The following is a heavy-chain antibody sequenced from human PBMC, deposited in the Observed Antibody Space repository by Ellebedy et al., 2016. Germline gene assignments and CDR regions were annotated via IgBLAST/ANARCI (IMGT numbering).Heavy chain of an antibody. CDR2: ISWDGGST. V-gene: IGHV3-43D*03. CDR1: GFTFDDYA. Sequence: GESLKISCAASGFTFDDYAMHWVRQAPGKGLEWVSLISWDGGSTYYADSVKGRFTISRDNSKNSLYLQMNSLRAEDTALYYCAKGAVTAWYYFDYWGQGTLVTVSS. D-gene: IGHD4-17*01. CDR3: AKGAVTAWYYFDY. J-gene: IGHJ4*02.